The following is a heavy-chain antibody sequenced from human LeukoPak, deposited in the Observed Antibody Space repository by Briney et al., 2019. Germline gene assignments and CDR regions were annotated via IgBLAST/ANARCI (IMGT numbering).Heavy chain of an antibody. V-gene: IGHV3-30*03. CDR1: GITFSSYG. J-gene: IGHJ4*02. CDR2: ISYDGSNK. D-gene: IGHD2-15*01. Sequence: GGSLRLFCAAFGITFSSYGMHWVRQAPGKGLEWVAVISYDGSNKYYAESVKGRFTISRDNSKNTLYLQMNSLRAEDTALYFCARDFCSTSFCFDKGGQGTLVTVYS. CDR3: ARDFCSTSFCFDK.